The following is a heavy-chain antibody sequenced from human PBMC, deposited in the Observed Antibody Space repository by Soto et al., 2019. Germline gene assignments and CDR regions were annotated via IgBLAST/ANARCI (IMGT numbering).Heavy chain of an antibody. Sequence: QLQLQESGPGLVKPSETLSLTCTVSGGSISSSSYYWGWIRQPPGKGLEWIGSIYYSGSTYYNPSLKSRVTISVDTSKNQCSLKLSSVTAADTAVYYCARHFPLGLLWFGEFGGDYYGMDVWGQGTTVTVSS. V-gene: IGHV4-39*01. CDR3: ARHFPLGLLWFGEFGGDYYGMDV. J-gene: IGHJ6*02. CDR1: GGSISSSSYY. CDR2: IYYSGST. D-gene: IGHD3-10*01.